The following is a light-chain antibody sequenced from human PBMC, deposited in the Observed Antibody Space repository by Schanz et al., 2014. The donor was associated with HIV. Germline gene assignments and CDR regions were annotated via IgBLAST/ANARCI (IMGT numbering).Light chain of an antibody. CDR3: QHYGSS. J-gene: IGKJ3*01. CDR1: QSINGNF. CDR2: GAS. V-gene: IGKV3-20*01. Sequence: EIVLTQSPGTLSVSPGERATLSCRASQSINGNFLGWYQQKLGQAPRLVIYGASSRATGIPDRFSGSGSGTDFTLTISRLEPEDFAVYYCQHYGSSFGPGTKVDIK.